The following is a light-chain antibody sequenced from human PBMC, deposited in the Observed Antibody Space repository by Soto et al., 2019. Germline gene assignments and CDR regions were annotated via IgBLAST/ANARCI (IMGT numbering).Light chain of an antibody. CDR1: QSISTW. CDR2: RAS. J-gene: IGKJ4*01. V-gene: IGKV1-5*03. CDR3: LRYDTYPVT. Sequence: IQMTQSPSTLSASVGDRVTITCRASQSISTWLAWYQQKPGKVPEVPIYRASSLGGGVPPRFSGSGSGTEFTLTISSLQPDDFATYYCLRYDTYPVTFGGGTRVEIK.